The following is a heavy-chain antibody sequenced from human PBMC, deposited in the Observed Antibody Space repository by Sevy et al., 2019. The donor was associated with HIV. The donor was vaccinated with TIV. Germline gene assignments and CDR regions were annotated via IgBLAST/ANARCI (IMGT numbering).Heavy chain of an antibody. CDR3: ASTGYSSGVTDGAFHI. CDR1: GFTFSSYG. J-gene: IGHJ3*02. V-gene: IGHV3-30*03. Sequence: GGSLRLSCAASGFTFSSYGMHWVRQAPGKGLEWVAVISYDGSNKYYADSVKGRFTISRDNSKNTLYLQMNSLRAEDTAVYYCASTGYSSGVTDGAFHIWGQGTMVTVSS. CDR2: ISYDGSNK. D-gene: IGHD6-19*01.